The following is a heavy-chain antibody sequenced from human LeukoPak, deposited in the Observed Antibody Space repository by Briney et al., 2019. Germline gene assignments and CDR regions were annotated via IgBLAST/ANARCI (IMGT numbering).Heavy chain of an antibody. V-gene: IGHV4-61*02. CDR2: IYTSGST. D-gene: IGHD2-2*01. CDR1: GGSISSGSYY. Sequence: PSETLSLTCSVSGGSISSGSYYWSWIRQPAGKGLEWIGRIYTSGSTNYNPSLKSRVTISVDTSKNQFSLKLSSVTAADTAVYYCASGVVVPAALSPYYYYYMDVWGKGTTVTVSS. CDR3: ASGVVVPAALSPYYYYYMDV. J-gene: IGHJ6*03.